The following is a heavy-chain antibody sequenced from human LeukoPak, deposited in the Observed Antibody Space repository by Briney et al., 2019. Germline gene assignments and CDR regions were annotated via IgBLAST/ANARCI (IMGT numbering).Heavy chain of an antibody. CDR1: GGSFSSTEFY. J-gene: IGHJ4*02. Sequence: SETLSLTCTVSGGSFSSTEFYWGWIRQPPGKGLQWIGNIYYTGSTYYNPSLNSRVAMSVDTSQNQFSLKMASVTAADTADCARLSKGRYFDYIFDNWGQGTLVTVSS. CDR3: ARLSKGRYFDYIFDN. D-gene: IGHD3-9*01. V-gene: IGHV4-39*01. CDR2: IYYTGST.